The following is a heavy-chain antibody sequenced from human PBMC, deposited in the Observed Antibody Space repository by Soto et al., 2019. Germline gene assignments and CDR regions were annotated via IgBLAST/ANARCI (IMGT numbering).Heavy chain of an antibody. CDR1: GYTFSNFG. V-gene: IGHV1-18*01. CDR3: ARDLDYYDSSGITFDY. D-gene: IGHD3-22*01. J-gene: IGHJ4*02. CDR2: ISPNSEKT. Sequence: GASVKVSCKASGYTFSNFGISWVRQAPGEGLEWMGWISPNSEKTKNAQRFQGRVTMTTDTSTSTAYMELRSLRSDDTAVYYCARDLDYYDSSGITFDYWGQGTLVTVSS.